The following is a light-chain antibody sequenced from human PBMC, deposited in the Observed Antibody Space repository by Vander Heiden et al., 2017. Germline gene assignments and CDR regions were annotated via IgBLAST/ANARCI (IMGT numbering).Light chain of an antibody. CDR3: AAWDDSMNGPLGSSRTTYALKRSEQV. Sequence: QSVLTQPPSASGTPGQRVTISCSGSSSNIGSNTVNWYQQLPGTATKLLSERNNQRPSVFPDRSSAAKSATSASLAISGLQSEDEADDDGAAWDDSMNGPLGSSRTTYALKRSEQVF. CDR1: SSNIGSNT. V-gene: IGLV1-44*01. CDR2: RNN. J-gene: IGLJ2*01.